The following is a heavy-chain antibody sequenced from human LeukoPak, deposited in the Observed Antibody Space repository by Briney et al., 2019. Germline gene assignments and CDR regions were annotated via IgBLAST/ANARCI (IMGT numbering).Heavy chain of an antibody. CDR3: AKDKGYSSGWPFDY. CDR2: ISGSGGST. Sequence: PGGSLRLSXAASGFTFSSYAMSWVSQAPGKGLEWVSAISGSGGSTYYADSVKGRFTISRDNSKNTLYLQMNSLRAEDTAVYYCAKDKGYSSGWPFDYWGQGTLVTVSS. CDR1: GFTFSSYA. V-gene: IGHV3-23*01. J-gene: IGHJ4*02. D-gene: IGHD6-19*01.